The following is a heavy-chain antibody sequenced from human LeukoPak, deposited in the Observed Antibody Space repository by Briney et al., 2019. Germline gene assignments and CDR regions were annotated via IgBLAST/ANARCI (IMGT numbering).Heavy chain of an antibody. CDR3: TREGAAAAYGIDV. V-gene: IGHV3-49*04. CDR2: IRRRAFGETA. J-gene: IGHJ6*02. D-gene: IGHD6-13*01. CDR1: GFTFGDYA. Sequence: PGGSLRLSCTASGFTFGDYAVSWVRRAPGRGLEWVGLIRRRAFGETADYAASVKGRFTISRDDSKSIAYLQMNSLKTEDTAVYYCTREGAAAAYGIDVWGQGTTVTVSS.